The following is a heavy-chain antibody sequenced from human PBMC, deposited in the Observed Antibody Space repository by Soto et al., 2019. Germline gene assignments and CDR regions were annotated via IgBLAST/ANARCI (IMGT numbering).Heavy chain of an antibody. V-gene: IGHV3-11*01. CDR3: ARDMSYGDFGRNWFDP. J-gene: IGHJ5*02. D-gene: IGHD2-21*02. CDR2: INNRGDDI. Sequence: QLQLVESGGGLVKPGGSLRLSCAASGFTFNDFYMIWFRQAPGRGLECLAYINNRGDDIYYADSVRGRFTISRDNGKNSLYLQMNSLRVEDTALYFCARDMSYGDFGRNWFDPWGQGTPVTVSA. CDR1: GFTFNDFY.